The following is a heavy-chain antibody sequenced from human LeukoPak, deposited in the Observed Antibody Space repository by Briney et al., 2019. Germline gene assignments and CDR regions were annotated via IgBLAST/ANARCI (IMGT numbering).Heavy chain of an antibody. CDR1: GFTFSSYA. CDR3: VKCGSTTSCYAGRGDNWFDP. D-gene: IGHD2-2*01. J-gene: IGHJ5*02. V-gene: IGHV3-23*01. Sequence: PGGSLRLSCAASGFTFSSYAMTWVRQAPGKGLEWVSGIGGSDSHTYYADSVKGRFTISRDNSKNTLHLQMNSLRAEDTAIYYCVKCGSTTSCYAGRGDNWFDPWGQGTLVTVSS. CDR2: IGGSDSHT.